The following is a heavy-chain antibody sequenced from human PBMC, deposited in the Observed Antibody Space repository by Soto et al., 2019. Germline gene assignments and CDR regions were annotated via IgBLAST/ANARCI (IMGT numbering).Heavy chain of an antibody. J-gene: IGHJ4*02. CDR2: IYYSGSS. D-gene: IGHD3-10*01. CDR1: GGSISSGDYY. Sequence: TLSLPCTVSGGSISSGDYYWSWIRQPPGKGLEWIGYIYYSGSSYSNPSLKSRVTMSIDTPENQFSLRLNSVTAADTAIYYCARCYYGSESLYYFDYWGRGTLVTVSS. V-gene: IGHV4-30-4*01. CDR3: ARCYYGSESLYYFDY.